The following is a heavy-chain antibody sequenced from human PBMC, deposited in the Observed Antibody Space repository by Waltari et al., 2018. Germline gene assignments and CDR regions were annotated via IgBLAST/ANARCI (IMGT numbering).Heavy chain of an antibody. Sequence: EVLLVESGGGVVRPGGSLRLSCADSGFIFDDYGMVWVRQAPGKGLEWVSGISWNGANTDYADSVKGRFTISRDKAKNSLYLQMNSLRAEDTAFYYCARDKWGPYYWGQGTLVTVSS. CDR1: GFIFDDYG. CDR2: ISWNGANT. D-gene: IGHD7-27*01. V-gene: IGHV3-20*04. J-gene: IGHJ4*02. CDR3: ARDKWGPYY.